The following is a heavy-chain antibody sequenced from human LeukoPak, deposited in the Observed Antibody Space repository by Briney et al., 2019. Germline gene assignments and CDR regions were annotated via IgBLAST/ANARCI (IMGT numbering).Heavy chain of an antibody. D-gene: IGHD4-23*01. J-gene: IGHJ4*02. CDR3: ARGYETEDYGGNCGDY. CDR2: ISSSSSYI. V-gene: IGHV3-21*04. CDR1: GFTFSSYS. Sequence: GGSLRLSCAASGFTFSSYSMNWVRQAPGKGLEWVSSISSSSSYIYYADSVKGRFTISRDNAKNSLYLQMNSLRAEDTAVYYCARGYETEDYGGNCGDYWGQGTLVTVSS.